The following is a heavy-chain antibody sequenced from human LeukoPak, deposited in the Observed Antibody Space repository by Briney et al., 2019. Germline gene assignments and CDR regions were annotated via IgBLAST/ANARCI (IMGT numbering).Heavy chain of an antibody. V-gene: IGHV3-23*01. CDR3: AKPMVRGLSELDY. Sequence: GSLRLSCAASGFTFSSYAMSWVRQAPGKGLEWVSTISGSTISTYYADSVKGRFTVSRDNSENTLFLQMNSLRAEDTAVYYCAKPMVRGLSELDYWGQGTLVTVSS. CDR2: ISGSTIST. J-gene: IGHJ4*02. D-gene: IGHD3-10*01. CDR1: GFTFSSYA.